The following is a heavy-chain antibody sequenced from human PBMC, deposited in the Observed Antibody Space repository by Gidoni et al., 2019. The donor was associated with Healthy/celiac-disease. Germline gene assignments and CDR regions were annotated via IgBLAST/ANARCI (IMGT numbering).Heavy chain of an antibody. Sequence: EVQLVESGGGLVQPGGSLRLSCAASGFPFRSYSMNWVRQAPGKGLEWVSYISSSSSTIYYADSVKGRFTISRDNAKNSLYLQMNSLRDEDTAVYYCARDLLIVGATDPPYWYFDLWGRGTLVTVSS. CDR2: ISSSSSTI. D-gene: IGHD1-26*01. J-gene: IGHJ2*01. CDR1: GFPFRSYS. CDR3: ARDLLIVGATDPPYWYFDL. V-gene: IGHV3-48*02.